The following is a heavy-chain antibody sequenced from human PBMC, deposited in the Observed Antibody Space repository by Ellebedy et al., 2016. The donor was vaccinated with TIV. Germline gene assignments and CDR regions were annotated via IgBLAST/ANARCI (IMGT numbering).Heavy chain of an antibody. Sequence: GESLKISCAASGFTFNTYSMNWVRQSPGKGLEWVSSITSSSTYIYYADSVKGRFTISRDNSKNTLYLQMNSLRAEDTAVYYCARVGYYDSSGLGYGNWFDPWGQGTLVTVSS. CDR2: ITSSSTYI. V-gene: IGHV3-21*04. D-gene: IGHD3-22*01. CDR3: ARVGYYDSSGLGYGNWFDP. J-gene: IGHJ5*02. CDR1: GFTFNTYS.